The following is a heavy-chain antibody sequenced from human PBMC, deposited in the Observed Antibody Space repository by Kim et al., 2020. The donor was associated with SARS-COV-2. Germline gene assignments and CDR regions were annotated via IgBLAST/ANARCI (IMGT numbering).Heavy chain of an antibody. Sequence: SETLSLTCAVYGGSFSGYYWSWIRQPPGKGLEWIGEINHSGSTNYNPSLKSRVTISVDTSKNQFSLKLSSLTAADTAVYYCARGGYCSGGFCYLFRRANYGMDVWGQGTTVTVSS. V-gene: IGHV4-34*01. D-gene: IGHD2-15*01. J-gene: IGHJ6*02. CDR3: ARGGYCSGGFCYLFRRANYGMDV. CDR2: INHSGST. CDR1: GGSFSGYY.